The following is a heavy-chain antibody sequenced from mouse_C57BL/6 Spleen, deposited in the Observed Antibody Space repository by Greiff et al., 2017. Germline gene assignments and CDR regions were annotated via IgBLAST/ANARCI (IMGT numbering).Heavy chain of an antibody. CDR3: ARHDYDGFAY. D-gene: IGHD2-4*01. J-gene: IGHJ3*01. Sequence: EVHLVESGGGLVKPGGSLKLSCAASGFTFSDYGMHWVRQAPEKGLELVAYISSGSSTIYYADTVKGRFTISRDNAKNTLFLQMTSLRSEDTAMYYCARHDYDGFAYWGQGTLVTVSA. V-gene: IGHV5-17*01. CDR1: GFTFSDYG. CDR2: ISSGSSTI.